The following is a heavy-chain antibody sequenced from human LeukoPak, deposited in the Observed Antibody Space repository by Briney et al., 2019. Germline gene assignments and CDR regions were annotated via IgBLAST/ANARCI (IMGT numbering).Heavy chain of an antibody. J-gene: IGHJ3*02. V-gene: IGHV1-46*01. D-gene: IGHD6-13*01. Sequence: GASVKVSCKASGYTFTSYYMHWVRQAPGQGLEWMGIINPSGGSTSYAQKFQGRVTMTRDTSTSTAYMELSSLRSEDTAVYYCASPGIAAAGTDAFDIWGQGTMVTVSS. CDR3: ASPGIAAAGTDAFDI. CDR2: INPSGGST. CDR1: GYTFTSYY.